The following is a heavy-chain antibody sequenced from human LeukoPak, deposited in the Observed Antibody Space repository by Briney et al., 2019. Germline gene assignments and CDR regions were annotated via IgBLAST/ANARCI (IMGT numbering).Heavy chain of an antibody. CDR2: IYTSGST. D-gene: IGHD3-10*01. V-gene: IGHV4-61*02. CDR1: GGSISSGSYY. CDR3: AREAGGGWDYFDY. J-gene: IGHJ4*02. Sequence: PSQTLSLTCTVSGGSISSGSYYWSWIRQPAGKGLEWIGRIYTSGSTNYNPSLKSRVTISVDTSKNQFSLKLSSVTAADTAVYYCAREAGGGWDYFDYWGQGTLVTVSS.